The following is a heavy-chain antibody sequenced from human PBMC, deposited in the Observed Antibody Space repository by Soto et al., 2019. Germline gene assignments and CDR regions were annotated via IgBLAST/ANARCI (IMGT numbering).Heavy chain of an antibody. D-gene: IGHD2-15*01. V-gene: IGHV3-11*05. CDR1: GFTFSDYY. J-gene: IGHJ5*02. CDR2: ISSSSSYT. CDR3: ARDNPNYIVFAGGHCSGGSCYRFWFDP. Sequence: GGSLRLSCVASGFTFSDYYMSWIRQAPGKGLEWVSYISSSSSYTNYADSVKGRFTISRDNAKSSLYLQMNSLRAEDTAVYYCARDNPNYIVFAGGHCSGGSCYRFWFDPWGQGTLVTVS.